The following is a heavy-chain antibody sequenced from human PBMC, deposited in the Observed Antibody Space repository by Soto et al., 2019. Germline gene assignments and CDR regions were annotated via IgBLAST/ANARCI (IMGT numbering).Heavy chain of an antibody. CDR2: IRSKANSYAT. J-gene: IGHJ3*02. CDR1: GFTFSGSA. V-gene: IGHV3-73*01. Sequence: GGSLRLSCAASGFTFSGSAMHWVRQASGKGLEWVGRIRSKANSYATAYAASVKGRFTISRDDSKNTAYLQMNSLKTEDTAVYYCTRHSDYYDSSGYYNDAFDIWGQGTMSPSPQ. CDR3: TRHSDYYDSSGYYNDAFDI. D-gene: IGHD3-22*01.